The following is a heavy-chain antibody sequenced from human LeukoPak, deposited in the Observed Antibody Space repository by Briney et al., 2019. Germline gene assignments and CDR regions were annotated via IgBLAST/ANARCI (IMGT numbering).Heavy chain of an antibody. J-gene: IGHJ4*02. V-gene: IGHV3-30*18. Sequence: GGSLRLSCAASGFTFSSYGMHWVRQTPVKGLEWVAAISSRGSDQYYADSVKGRFTISRDNSKNTLYLQMSNLRAEDTAVYFCAKDNYYDTSAFVDYWGQGTLVTVSS. CDR3: AKDNYYDTSAFVDY. CDR1: GFTFSSYG. D-gene: IGHD3-22*01. CDR2: ISSRGSDQ.